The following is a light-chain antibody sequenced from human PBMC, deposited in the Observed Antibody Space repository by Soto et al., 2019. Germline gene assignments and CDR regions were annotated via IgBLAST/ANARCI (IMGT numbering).Light chain of an antibody. CDR3: FRYGSPPYT. V-gene: IGKV1-12*01. Sequence: DIQITHARSSGSAYGSGRTPNNYLASQGISTWLAWYQQKPGSAPKLLISGASTLQSGVPSRFSGSGSVSDLTLNISWVEAEDFPVDSCFRYGSPPYTFGQGTKVDIK. CDR2: GAS. CDR1: QGISTW. J-gene: IGKJ2*01.